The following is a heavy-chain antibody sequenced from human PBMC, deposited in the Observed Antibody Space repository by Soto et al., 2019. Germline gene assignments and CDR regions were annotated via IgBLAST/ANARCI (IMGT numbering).Heavy chain of an antibody. J-gene: IGHJ4*02. V-gene: IGHV1-24*01. CDR3: ATNRRLPQSSSFDY. CDR1: GYTLTELS. CDR2: FDPEDGET. Sequence: EASVKVSCKVSGYTLTELSMHWVRQAPGKGLEWMGGFDPEDGETIYAQKFQGRVTMTEDTSTDTAYMELSSLRSEDTAVYYCATNRRLPQSSSFDYWGQGTLVTVSS. D-gene: IGHD6-25*01.